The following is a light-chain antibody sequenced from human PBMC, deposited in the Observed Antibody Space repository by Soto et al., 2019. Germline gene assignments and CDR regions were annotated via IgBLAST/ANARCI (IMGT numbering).Light chain of an antibody. CDR2: GAS. J-gene: IGKJ2*01. CDR3: QQYNNWPPYT. Sequence: EIVLTQSPGTLSLSPGEEATLSCRASQSLTNNYLAWYQQQKPGQAPRLLIYGASSRATGIPDRFSGSGSGTEFTLTISRLEPEDFAVYYCQQYNNWPPYTFGQGTKLEIK. CDR1: QSLTNNY. V-gene: IGKV3-20*01.